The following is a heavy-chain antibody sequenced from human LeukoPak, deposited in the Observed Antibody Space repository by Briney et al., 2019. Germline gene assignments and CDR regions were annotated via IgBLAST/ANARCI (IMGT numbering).Heavy chain of an antibody. J-gene: IGHJ4*02. V-gene: IGHV1-2*02. CDR2: INPNSGGT. CDR1: GYTFTNYY. CDR3: ARERGLIFDY. Sequence: ASVKVSCKASGYTFTNYYMHWVRQAPGQGLEWMGWINPNSGGTNYAQKFQGRVTMTRDTSISTAYMELSRLRSDDTAVYHCARERGLIFDYWGQGTLVTVSS. D-gene: IGHD2/OR15-2a*01.